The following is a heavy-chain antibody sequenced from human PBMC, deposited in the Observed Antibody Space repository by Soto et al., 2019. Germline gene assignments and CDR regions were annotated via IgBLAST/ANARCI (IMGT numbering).Heavy chain of an antibody. Sequence: QVQLQESGPGLVKPSGTLSLTCAVSGGSISSSNWWSWVRQPPGKGLEWIGEIYHSGSTNYNPSLKSRVTISVDKSKSRFSLKLSSVTAADTAVYYCARVYVGGTSSAAFDIWGHGTMVTVSS. CDR3: ARVYVGGTSSAAFDI. CDR1: GGSISSSNW. J-gene: IGHJ3*02. CDR2: IYHSGST. V-gene: IGHV4-4*02. D-gene: IGHD1-26*01.